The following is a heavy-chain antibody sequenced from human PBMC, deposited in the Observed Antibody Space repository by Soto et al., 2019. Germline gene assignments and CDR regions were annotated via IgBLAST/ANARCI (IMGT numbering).Heavy chain of an antibody. CDR1: GGSFSGCY. CDR2: INHSGST. Sequence: PSETLSLTCAVYGGSFSGCYWSWIRQPPGKGLEWIGEINHSGSTNYNPSLKSRVTISVDTSKNQFSLKLSSVTAADTAVYYCARGRSGSAAAGTEGNWFDPWGQGTLVTVSS. V-gene: IGHV4-34*01. CDR3: ARGRSGSAAAGTEGNWFDP. J-gene: IGHJ5*02. D-gene: IGHD6-13*01.